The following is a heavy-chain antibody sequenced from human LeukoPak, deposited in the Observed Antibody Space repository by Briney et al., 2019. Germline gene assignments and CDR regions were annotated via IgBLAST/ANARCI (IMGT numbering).Heavy chain of an antibody. V-gene: IGHV3-23*01. CDR3: ARNQQLGGHSYYYYGMDV. CDR2: ISGGGVTT. CDR1: GFTSIAYA. Sequence: PGGSLRLSCVGSGFTSIAYALTWARQAPGKGLEWVSGISGGGVTTYYADSVKGQFTISRDNSKNTLYLQMNSLSADDTAIYYCARNQQLGGHSYYYYGMDVWGQGTTVTVSS. D-gene: IGHD3-16*01. J-gene: IGHJ6*02.